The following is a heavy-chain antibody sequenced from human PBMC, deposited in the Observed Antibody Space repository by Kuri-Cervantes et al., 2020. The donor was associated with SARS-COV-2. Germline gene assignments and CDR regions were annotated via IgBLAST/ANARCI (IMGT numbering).Heavy chain of an antibody. J-gene: IGHJ5*02. CDR3: ARLGGYRSGYNWFDP. Sequence: ESLKISCAVYGGSFNNYYWNWIRQPPGKGLEWIGEINHTGSSNYNPSLKSRVTMSVDTSKNQFSLKLKSVTAADTAVYYCARLGGYRSGYNWFDPWGQGTLVTVSS. D-gene: IGHD5-18*01. V-gene: IGHV4-34*01. CDR1: GGSFNNYY. CDR2: INHTGSS.